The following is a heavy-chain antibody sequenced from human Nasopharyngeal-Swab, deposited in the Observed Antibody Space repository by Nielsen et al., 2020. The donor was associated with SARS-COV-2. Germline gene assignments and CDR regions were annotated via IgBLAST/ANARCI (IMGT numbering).Heavy chain of an antibody. Sequence: GSLRLSCAVSGDSISGSNSYWGWIRQPPGKGLEWIGSIYYTGTTYYNPSLKSRVTISVDRSKNQFSLKLSSVTAADTAVYYCARHFRGGDVWGKGSTVTVSS. J-gene: IGHJ6*04. V-gene: IGHV4-39*01. D-gene: IGHD3-10*01. CDR3: ARHFRGGDV. CDR2: IYYTGTT. CDR1: GDSISGSNSY.